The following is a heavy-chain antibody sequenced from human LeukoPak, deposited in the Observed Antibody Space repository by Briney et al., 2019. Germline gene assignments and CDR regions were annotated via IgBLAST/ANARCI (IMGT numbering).Heavy chain of an antibody. CDR3: ARDLDGYYYYYMDV. J-gene: IGHJ6*03. V-gene: IGHV1-2*02. Sequence: VASVKVSCKASGYTFTGYYMHWVRQAPGQGLEWMGWINPNSGGTNYAQKFQGRVTMTRDTSISTAYMELSRLRSDDTAVYYCARDLDGYYYYYMDVWGKGTTVTISS. CDR2: INPNSGGT. D-gene: IGHD5-24*01. CDR1: GYTFTGYY.